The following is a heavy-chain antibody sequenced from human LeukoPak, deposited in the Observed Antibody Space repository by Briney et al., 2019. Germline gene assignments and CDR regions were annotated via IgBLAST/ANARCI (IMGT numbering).Heavy chain of an antibody. J-gene: IGHJ4*02. Sequence: PSETLSLTCIVSGGSISSDYWSWIRQPPGKGLEYIGFINYAGHTNYNPSLKSRVTMSIDTSKNQFSLKLSSVTAADTAVYYCARLGEDVTYRAYYLDYWGQGTLVTVSS. CDR3: ARLGEDVTYRAYYLDY. V-gene: IGHV4-59*08. CDR2: INYAGHT. D-gene: IGHD3-16*01. CDR1: GGSISSDY.